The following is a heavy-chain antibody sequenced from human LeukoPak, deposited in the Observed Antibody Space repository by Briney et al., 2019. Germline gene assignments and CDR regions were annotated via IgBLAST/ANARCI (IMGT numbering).Heavy chain of an antibody. J-gene: IGHJ6*02. D-gene: IGHD6-19*01. Sequence: SETLSLTCTVSGGSISSSSYYWGWTRQPPGKGLEWIGSIYYSGSPYYNPSLKSRVTIPVDTSKNQFSLKLSSVTAADTAVYYCARHFGGWSGYYYYYGMDVWGQGTTVTVSS. CDR3: ARHFGGWSGYYYYYGMDV. V-gene: IGHV4-39*01. CDR1: GGSISSSSYY. CDR2: IYYSGSP.